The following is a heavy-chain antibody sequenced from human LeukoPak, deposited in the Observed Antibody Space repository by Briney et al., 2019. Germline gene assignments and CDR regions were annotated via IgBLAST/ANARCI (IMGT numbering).Heavy chain of an antibody. D-gene: IGHD5-18*01. CDR2: ISAYNGNT. V-gene: IGHV1-18*01. J-gene: IGHJ4*02. CDR3: AREKRGYSYGYPRD. Sequence: ASVKVSCKASGYTFTRYGISWVRQAPGQGLEWMGWISAYNGNTNYAQKLQGRVTMTTDTSTSTAYMGLRSLRSDDTAVYYCAREKRGYSYGYPRDWGQGTLVTVSS. CDR1: GYTFTRYG.